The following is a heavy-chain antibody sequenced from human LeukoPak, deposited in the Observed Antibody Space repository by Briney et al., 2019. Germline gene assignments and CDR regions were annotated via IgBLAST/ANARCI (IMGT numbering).Heavy chain of an antibody. J-gene: IGHJ3*02. CDR3: ARGDWQQPVAFDI. V-gene: IGHV4-59*01. CDR2: IYYSGST. Sequence: SETLSLTCTVSGGSISSYYWSWIRQPPGKGLEWTGYIYYSGSTNYNPSLKSRVTISVDTSKNQFSLKLSSVTAADTAVYYCARGDWQQPVAFDIWGQGTMVTVSS. D-gene: IGHD6-13*01. CDR1: GGSISSYY.